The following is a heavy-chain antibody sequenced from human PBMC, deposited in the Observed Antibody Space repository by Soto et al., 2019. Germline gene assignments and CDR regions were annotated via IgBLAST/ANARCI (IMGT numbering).Heavy chain of an antibody. V-gene: IGHV1-2*04. J-gene: IGHJ4*02. D-gene: IGHD3-3*01. Sequence: ASVKVSCKASGYTFTGYYMHWVRQAPGQGLEWMGWINPNSGGTNYAQKFQGWVTMTRDTSISTAYMELSRLRSDDTAVYYCARGTYYDFWSGYYTTWSRENPFDYWGQGTLVTVSS. CDR2: INPNSGGT. CDR1: GYTFTGYY. CDR3: ARGTYYDFWSGYYTTWSRENPFDY.